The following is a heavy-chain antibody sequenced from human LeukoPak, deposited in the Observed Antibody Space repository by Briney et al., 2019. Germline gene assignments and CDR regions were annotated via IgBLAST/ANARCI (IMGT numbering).Heavy chain of an antibody. J-gene: IGHJ4*02. V-gene: IGHV3-30*18. CDR3: AKDVLFQGGDLGEQYFDY. Sequence: PGGSLRLSCAASVFTLRIHPMHGVRQPPGRGLECGAVISYQGWNKYYADSLRGRFTISRDNSKNTLYLQMQKLRVEDTGVYYSAKDVLFQGGDLGEQYFDYWGQGTLVTVSS. CDR2: ISYQGWNK. CDR1: VFTLRIHP. D-gene: IGHD2-21*01.